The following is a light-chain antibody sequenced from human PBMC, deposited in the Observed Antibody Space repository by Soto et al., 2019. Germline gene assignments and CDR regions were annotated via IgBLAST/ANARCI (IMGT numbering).Light chain of an antibody. CDR1: QDIKKF. J-gene: IGKJ1*01. Sequence: DIQLTQSPSSLSASLGDRVTITCRASQDIKKFLAWYQQRTGKVPDLLIYAASTLRSGVPSRFSGNASGTDFSLPISSLQPEDVATYYCQKYDRAPAMFGQGTKVDIK. V-gene: IGKV1-27*01. CDR3: QKYDRAPAM. CDR2: AAS.